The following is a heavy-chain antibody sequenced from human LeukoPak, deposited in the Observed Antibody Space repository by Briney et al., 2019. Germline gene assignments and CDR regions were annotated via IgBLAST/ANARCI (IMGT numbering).Heavy chain of an antibody. V-gene: IGHV3-23*01. Sequence: GGSLRLFCAASGFTFSNYDMSWLRQAPGKGLEWVSGLTGSGGNTYYADSVRGRFTISRDNSKNTLSLQMNSLRAEDAAVYYCVKFRGMQYYNYHMDVWGKGTTVTVSS. CDR1: GFTFSNYD. D-gene: IGHD3-10*01. CDR2: LTGSGGNT. J-gene: IGHJ6*03. CDR3: VKFRGMQYYNYHMDV.